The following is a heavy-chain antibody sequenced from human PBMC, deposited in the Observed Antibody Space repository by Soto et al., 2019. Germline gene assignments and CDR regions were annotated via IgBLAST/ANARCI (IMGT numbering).Heavy chain of an antibody. D-gene: IGHD3-10*01. J-gene: IGHJ4*02. CDR2: ISYDGSNK. V-gene: IGHV3-30*03. Sequence: QVQLVEPGGGVVQPGRSLRLSCAASGFPFSSYGMHWVREAPRKGLEWVAVISYDGSNKYYADSVQGRFTISRDNSASTLYLQMNSLRPEDTALYYCVGGQYYFDYRGQGTLVTVSP. CDR1: GFPFSSYG. CDR3: VGGQYYFDY.